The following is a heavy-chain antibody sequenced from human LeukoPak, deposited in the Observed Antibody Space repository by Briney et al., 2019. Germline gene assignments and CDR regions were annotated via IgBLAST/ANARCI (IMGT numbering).Heavy chain of an antibody. CDR2: IYYSGST. D-gene: IGHD1-26*01. Sequence: SETLSLTCTVSGGSISSGGYSWCWVRQPPGKGLEWIGYIYYSGSTNYNPSLKSRLTISVDTSKNQFSLKLSSVTAADTAVYYCARDRDIGTYYYYGMDVWGQGTTVTVSS. J-gene: IGHJ6*02. CDR3: ARDRDIGTYYYYGMDV. CDR1: GGSISSGGYS. V-gene: IGHV4-61*08.